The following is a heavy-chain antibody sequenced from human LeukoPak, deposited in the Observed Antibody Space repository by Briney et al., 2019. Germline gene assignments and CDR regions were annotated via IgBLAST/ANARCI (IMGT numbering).Heavy chain of an antibody. Sequence: PGGSLRLSCEASAFIFSGHWLNWVRQAPGKGLEWVANIRQDGDTKYYVDSVKGRFTISRDNAMNSLYLQMNSLRAEDTAIYYCARSLPYGTTWYGRSDFWGQGTLVTVSS. J-gene: IGHJ4*02. CDR2: IRQDGDTK. D-gene: IGHD6-13*01. CDR3: ARSLPYGTTWYGRSDF. V-gene: IGHV3-7*03. CDR1: AFIFSGHW.